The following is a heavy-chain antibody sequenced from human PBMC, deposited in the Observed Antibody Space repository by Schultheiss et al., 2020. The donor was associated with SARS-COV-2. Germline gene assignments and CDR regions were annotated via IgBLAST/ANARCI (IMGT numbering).Heavy chain of an antibody. CDR2: IYYSVST. CDR1: GGSVSSGSYY. D-gene: IGHD4-23*01. Sequence: SDTLSLTCTVSGGSVSSGSYYWSWIRQPPGKGLEWIGYIYYSVSTYYNPSLKSRVTISVDTSKNQFSLKLSSVTAADTAVYYCARTTVVTTFDYWGQGTLVTISS. J-gene: IGHJ4*02. V-gene: IGHV4-61*01. CDR3: ARTTVVTTFDY.